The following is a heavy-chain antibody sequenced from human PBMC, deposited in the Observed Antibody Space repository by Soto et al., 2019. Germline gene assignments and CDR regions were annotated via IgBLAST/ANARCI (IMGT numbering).Heavy chain of an antibody. J-gene: IGHJ4*02. V-gene: IGHV3-73*01. CDR2: IRSKANSYAT. Sequence: PGGSLRLSCAASGFTFSGSAMHWVRQASGKGLEWVGRIRSKANSYATAYAASVKGRFTISRDDSKNTAYLQMNSLKTEDTAVYYCTSAHRYDFWSGYYDYWGQGTLVTVSS. D-gene: IGHD3-3*01. CDR3: TSAHRYDFWSGYYDY. CDR1: GFTFSGSA.